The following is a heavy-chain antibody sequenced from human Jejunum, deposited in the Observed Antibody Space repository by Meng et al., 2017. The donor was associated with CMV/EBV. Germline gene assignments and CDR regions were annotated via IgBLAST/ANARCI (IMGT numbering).Heavy chain of an antibody. CDR2: IYWDDDK. Sequence: GFALGRSGVGGGWIRPPPGEGLEWLALIYWDDDKRYRPALRGRLTITEDTSKNQVILTMTNMDPVDAATYYCARTDDYGGKPFDYWGQGALVTVSS. CDR3: ARTDDYGGKPFDY. CDR1: GFALGRSGVG. D-gene: IGHD4-23*01. J-gene: IGHJ4*02. V-gene: IGHV2-5*02.